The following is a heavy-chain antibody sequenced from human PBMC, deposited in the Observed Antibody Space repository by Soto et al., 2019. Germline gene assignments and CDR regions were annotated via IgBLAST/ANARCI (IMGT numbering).Heavy chain of an antibody. CDR1: GFTFSSYA. V-gene: IGHV3-23*01. CDR3: AKASLPYSSGPTGFDY. CDR2: ISGSGGST. Sequence: PGGSLRLSCAASGFTFSSYAMSWVRQAPGKGLEWVSAISGSGGSTYYADSVKGRFTISRDNSKNTLYLQMNSLRAEDTAVYYCAKASLPYSSGPTGFDYWGQGTLVTVSS. D-gene: IGHD6-19*01. J-gene: IGHJ4*02.